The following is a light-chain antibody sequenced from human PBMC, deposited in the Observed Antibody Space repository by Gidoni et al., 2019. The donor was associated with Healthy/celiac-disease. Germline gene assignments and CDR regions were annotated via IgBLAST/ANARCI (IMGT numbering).Light chain of an antibody. J-gene: IGKJ1*01. CDR2: GAS. CDR1: QSVSSSY. Sequence: EIVLTQSPGTLSLSPGERAPLSCRASQSVSSSYLAWYQQKPGQAPRLLIYGASSRATGIPDRFSGSGSGTDFTLTISRLEHEYFAVYYCQQYGSPLTFGQGTKVEIK. CDR3: QQYGSPLT. V-gene: IGKV3-20*01.